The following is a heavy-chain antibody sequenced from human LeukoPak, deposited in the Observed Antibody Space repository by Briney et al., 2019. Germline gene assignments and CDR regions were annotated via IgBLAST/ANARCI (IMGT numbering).Heavy chain of an antibody. D-gene: IGHD5-24*01. V-gene: IGHV1-69*05. J-gene: IGHJ4*02. CDR2: IIPIFGTA. CDR3: ATSLGRDGYTDDY. CDR1: RGTFSSYA. Sequence: ASVKVSCKASRGTFSSYAISWVRQAPGQGLEWMGRIIPIFGTANYAQKFQGRVTITTDESTSTAYMELSSLRSEDTAVYYCATSLGRDGYTDDYWGQGTLVTVSS.